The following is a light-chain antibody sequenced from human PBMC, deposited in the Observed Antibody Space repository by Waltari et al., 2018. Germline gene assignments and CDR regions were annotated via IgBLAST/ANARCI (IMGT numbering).Light chain of an antibody. CDR2: GNT. Sequence: QSGLAQPPSVSGAPGQTVTISCTGTRTNIRAGYDVHWYQLLPGRAPKVLIHGNTNRPSGVPDRFSGSKSDTSASLAITGLQAEDEADYYCQSYDSSLRVVFGGGTKLTVL. CDR1: RTNIRAGYD. CDR3: QSYDSSLRVV. J-gene: IGLJ2*01. V-gene: IGLV1-40*01.